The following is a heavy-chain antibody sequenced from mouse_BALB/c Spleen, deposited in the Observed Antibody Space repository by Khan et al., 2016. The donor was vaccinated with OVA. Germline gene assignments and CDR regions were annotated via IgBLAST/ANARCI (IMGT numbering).Heavy chain of an antibody. CDR1: GYTFTDYY. CDR2: INPSTGYT. CDR3: ERSPPLSLGDY. V-gene: IGHV1-4*01. Sequence: QVQLQQSGAELAKPGASVKMSCKASGYTFTDYYIHWVKQRPGQGLEWIGYINPSTGYTEYNQKFKDKATLTADKSSSTAYMQLSSLTSEDSAVYYCERSPPLSLGDYWGQGTSVTVSS. J-gene: IGHJ4*01. D-gene: IGHD3-3*01.